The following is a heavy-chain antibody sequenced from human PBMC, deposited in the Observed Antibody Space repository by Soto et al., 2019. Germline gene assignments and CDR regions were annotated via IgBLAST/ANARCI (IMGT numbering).Heavy chain of an antibody. Sequence: ASVKVSCKASGFTFTSSAMQWVRQARGQRLEWIGWIVVGSGNTNYAQKFQERVTITRDMSTSTAYMELSSLRSEDTAVYYCAAAGGMTTVTTDAFDIWGQGTMVTVSS. D-gene: IGHD4-17*01. V-gene: IGHV1-58*02. J-gene: IGHJ3*02. CDR3: AAAGGMTTVTTDAFDI. CDR1: GFTFTSSA. CDR2: IVVGSGNT.